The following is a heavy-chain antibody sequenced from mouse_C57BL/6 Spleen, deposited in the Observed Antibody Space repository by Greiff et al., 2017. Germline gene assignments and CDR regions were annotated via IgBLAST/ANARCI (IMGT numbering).Heavy chain of an antibody. J-gene: IGHJ3*01. V-gene: IGHV1-64*01. D-gene: IGHD1-1*01. CDR1: GYTFTSYW. Sequence: QVQLQQPGAELVKPGASVKLSCTASGYTFTSYWMHWVKQRPGQGLEWIGMIHPNSGSTNYNEKFKSKATLTVDKSSSTAYMQLSSLTSEDSAVYYCARSYGSSSWFAYWGQGTLVTVSA. CDR3: ARSYGSSSWFAY. CDR2: IHPNSGST.